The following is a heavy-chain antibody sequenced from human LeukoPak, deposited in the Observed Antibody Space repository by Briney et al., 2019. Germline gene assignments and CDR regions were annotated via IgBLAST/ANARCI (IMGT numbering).Heavy chain of an antibody. D-gene: IGHD1-1*01. J-gene: IGHJ4*02. V-gene: IGHV1-69*01. Sequence: SVKVSCKASGGTFSSYAISWVRQAPGQGLEWMGGIIPIFGTANYAQKFQGRVTITADESTGTAYLDLSSLRSEDAAVYYCARGGVQLERFDYWGQGTLVTVSS. CDR2: IIPIFGTA. CDR3: ARGGVQLERFDY. CDR1: GGTFSSYA.